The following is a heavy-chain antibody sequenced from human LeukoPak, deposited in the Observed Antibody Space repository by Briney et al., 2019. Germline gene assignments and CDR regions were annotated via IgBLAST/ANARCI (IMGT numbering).Heavy chain of an antibody. Sequence: SETLSLTCTVSGGSISSGGYYWSWIRQPPGKGLEWIGYIYHSGSTYYNPSLKSRVTISVDTSKNQFSLKLSSVTAADTAVYYCARLKDFWSGYRFDYWGQGTLVTVSP. CDR1: GGSISSGGYY. V-gene: IGHV4-30-2*03. J-gene: IGHJ4*02. CDR3: ARLKDFWSGYRFDY. CDR2: IYHSGST. D-gene: IGHD3-3*01.